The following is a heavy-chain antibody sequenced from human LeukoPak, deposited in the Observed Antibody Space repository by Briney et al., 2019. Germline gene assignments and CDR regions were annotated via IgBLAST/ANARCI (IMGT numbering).Heavy chain of an antibody. CDR1: GYTFTGYY. V-gene: IGHV1-2*02. Sequence: ASVKVSCKASGYTFTGYYLHWVRQAPGQGLEWMGWINANTGGTNYAQKFQGKFTVTRDTSITTVYMELSRLAFDDTAVYFCARIGYSSTFDYWGQGTLVTVSS. J-gene: IGHJ4*02. CDR3: ARIGYSSTFDY. CDR2: INANTGGT. D-gene: IGHD6-13*01.